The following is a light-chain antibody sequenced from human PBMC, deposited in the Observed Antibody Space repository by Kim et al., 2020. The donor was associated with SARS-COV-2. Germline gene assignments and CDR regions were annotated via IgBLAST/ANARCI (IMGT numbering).Light chain of an antibody. Sequence: VSPGERAHRSCRGSQRGSSNSAWYQQKPRQAPRLLIYGASTRATGIQARFSGSGSGTEFTLTISSLQSEDFAVYYCQQYNNWPYTFGQGTKLEI. V-gene: IGKV3-15*01. CDR3: QQYNNWPYT. J-gene: IGKJ2*01. CDR2: GAS. CDR1: QRGSSN.